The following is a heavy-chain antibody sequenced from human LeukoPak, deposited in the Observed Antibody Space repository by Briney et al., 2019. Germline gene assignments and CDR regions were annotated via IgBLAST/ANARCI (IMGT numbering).Heavy chain of an antibody. D-gene: IGHD5-18*01. Sequence: GGSLRLSCAASGFTFSSYGMHWVRQAPGKGLEWVAFIRYDGSNKYYADSVKGRFTISRDNSKNTLYLQMNSLRAEDTAVYYCARDLSGYSYGYMVYWGQGTLVTVSS. V-gene: IGHV3-30*02. CDR3: ARDLSGYSYGYMVY. J-gene: IGHJ4*02. CDR1: GFTFSSYG. CDR2: IRYDGSNK.